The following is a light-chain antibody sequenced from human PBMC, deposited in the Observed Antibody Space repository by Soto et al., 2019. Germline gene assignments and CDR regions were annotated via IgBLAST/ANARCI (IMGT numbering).Light chain of an antibody. J-gene: IGKJ1*01. CDR3: QQYGSSPQT. CDR2: GAS. V-gene: IGKV3-20*01. Sequence: VMTQSPAPLSVSPGERATLSCMSSQSVSSSYLAWYQQKPGQAPRLIIYGASSRATGIPDRFSGSGSGTDCTLTISRLEPEDFAVYYCQQYGSSPQTFGQGTKVDIK. CDR1: QSVSSSY.